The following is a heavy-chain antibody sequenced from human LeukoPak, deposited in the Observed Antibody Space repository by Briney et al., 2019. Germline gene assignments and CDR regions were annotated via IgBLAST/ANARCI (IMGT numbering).Heavy chain of an antibody. J-gene: IGHJ4*02. D-gene: IGHD6-13*01. CDR2: IYYSGST. CDR3: ARRGYSSSWVPYPYFDY. Sequence: SETLSLTCTVSGGSISSSRYYWGWIRQPPGKGLEWIGSIYYSGSTYYNPSLKSRVTISVDTSKNQFSLKLSSVTAADTAVYYCARRGYSSSWVPYPYFDYWGQGTLVTVSS. V-gene: IGHV4-39*01. CDR1: GGSISSSRYY.